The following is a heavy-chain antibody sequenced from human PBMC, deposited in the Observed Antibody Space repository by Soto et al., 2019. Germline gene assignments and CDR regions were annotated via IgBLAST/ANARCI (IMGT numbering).Heavy chain of an antibody. D-gene: IGHD2-15*01. Sequence: QVPLVQSGAEVKKPGASVKVSCKASGYTFTSYAMHWVRQAPGQRLEWMGWINAGNGNTKYSQKFQGRVTITRDTSASTAYMELSSLRSEDTAVYYCARVLSKDVVVVAAPWGAFDIWGQGTMVTVSS. CDR2: INAGNGNT. CDR3: ARVLSKDVVVVAAPWGAFDI. CDR1: GYTFTSYA. J-gene: IGHJ3*02. V-gene: IGHV1-3*01.